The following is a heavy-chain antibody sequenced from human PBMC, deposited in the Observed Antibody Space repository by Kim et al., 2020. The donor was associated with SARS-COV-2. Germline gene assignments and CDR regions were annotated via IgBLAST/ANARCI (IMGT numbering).Heavy chain of an antibody. V-gene: IGHV3-23*01. CDR1: GFTFSNYA. Sequence: GGSLRLSCEASGFTFSNYAMAWLRQAPGKGLEWVSVITSREVSTYDADSVKGRFTISRDNSKNTIYLQMNSLRAEDTAVYYCAKDAAPYSSSSFFPKRRARTKWYFDLWGRGTLVAVSS. CDR3: AKDAAPYSSSSFFPKRRARTKWYFDL. CDR2: ITSREVST. J-gene: IGHJ2*01. D-gene: IGHD6-13*01.